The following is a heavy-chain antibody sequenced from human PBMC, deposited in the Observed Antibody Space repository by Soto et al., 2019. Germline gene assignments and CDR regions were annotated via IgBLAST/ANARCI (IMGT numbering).Heavy chain of an antibody. D-gene: IGHD7-27*01. J-gene: IGHJ3*02. CDR2: INHSGST. V-gene: IGHV4-34*01. Sequence: PSETLSLTCAVYGGSFSGYYWGWIRQPPGKGLEWIGEINHSGSTNYNPSLKSRVTISVDTSKNQFSLKLSSVTAADTAVYYCARAPIWDDAFDIWGQGTMVTVSS. CDR1: GGSFSGYY. CDR3: ARAPIWDDAFDI.